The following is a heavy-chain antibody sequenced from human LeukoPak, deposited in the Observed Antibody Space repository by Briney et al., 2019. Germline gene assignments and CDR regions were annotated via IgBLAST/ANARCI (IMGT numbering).Heavy chain of an antibody. D-gene: IGHD3-16*02. V-gene: IGHV3-30-3*01. CDR3: ARGDYVWGSYRYPIDY. J-gene: IGHJ4*02. CDR2: ISYDGSNK. Sequence: GGSLRLSCAASGFTFSSYAMHWVRQAPGKGLEWVAVISYDGSNKYYADSVKGRFTISGDNSKNTLYLQMNSLRAEDTAVYYCARGDYVWGSYRYPIDYWGQGTLVTVSS. CDR1: GFTFSSYA.